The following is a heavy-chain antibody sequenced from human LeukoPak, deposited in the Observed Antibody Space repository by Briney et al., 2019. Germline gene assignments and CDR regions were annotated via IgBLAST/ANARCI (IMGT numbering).Heavy chain of an antibody. J-gene: IGHJ4*02. CDR3: ARQSGSGLFILP. D-gene: IGHD3/OR15-3a*01. CDR2: IYYSGNT. V-gene: IGHV4-39*01. CDR1: GVSISSSNSY. Sequence: SETLSLTCTVSGVSISSSNSYWGWIRQPPGKGPEWIGSIYYSGNTYYDASLKSQVSVSIDTSKNQFSLRLTSVTAADTAVYYCARQSGSGLFILPGGQGTLVTVSS.